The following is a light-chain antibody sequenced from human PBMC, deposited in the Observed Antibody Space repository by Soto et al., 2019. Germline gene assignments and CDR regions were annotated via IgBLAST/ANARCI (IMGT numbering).Light chain of an antibody. V-gene: IGKV2-30*02. J-gene: IGKJ5*01. Sequence: DVVVTQSPLSLPVTLGQAASISCRSSQSLVHRDGNTYLSWFRHRPGQSPRRLIYKVSNREAGVPDRFSGSGSGTDFTLKISRVEAEDDGLYYCTQGSHWPPFTFGQGTRLEIK. CDR3: TQGSHWPPFT. CDR2: KVS. CDR1: QSLVHRDGNTY.